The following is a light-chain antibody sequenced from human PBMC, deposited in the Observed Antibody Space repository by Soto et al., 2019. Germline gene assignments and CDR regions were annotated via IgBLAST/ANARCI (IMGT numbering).Light chain of an antibody. V-gene: IGKV1-39*01. CDR2: DAS. CDR1: QSISTY. CDR3: QQSYMDPIT. J-gene: IGKJ5*01. Sequence: DIQMTQSPSSLSASVGNRVTITCRASQSISTYLNWYQKKPGKAPNLLIYDASRLQSGVPSRFSGSGGGTDFTLSISSVQPEDFATYFCQQSYMDPITLGQATRLEIK.